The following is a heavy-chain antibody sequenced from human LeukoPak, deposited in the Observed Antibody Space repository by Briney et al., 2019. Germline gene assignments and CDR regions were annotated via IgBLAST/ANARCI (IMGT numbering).Heavy chain of an antibody. V-gene: IGHV4-59*01. CDR3: ARVLKFYYSSGSYSYYFDY. J-gene: IGHJ4*02. CDR2: IYYSGSR. CDR1: GGSISSYY. Sequence: SETLYLTCPVSGGSISSYYWSWIRQPPGKGLEWVGYIYYSGSRNYNPSLKSRVTTSIDTSTNQFSLKLNSVTAADTAVYYCARVLKFYYSSGSYSYYFDYGGRGTLVTVSS. D-gene: IGHD3-10*01.